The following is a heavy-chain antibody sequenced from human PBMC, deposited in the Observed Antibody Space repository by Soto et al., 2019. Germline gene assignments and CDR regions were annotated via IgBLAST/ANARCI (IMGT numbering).Heavy chain of an antibody. CDR1: GCSISSSSYY. J-gene: IGHJ4*02. CDR2: IYYSGST. D-gene: IGHD6-13*01. V-gene: IGHV4-39*01. CDR3: ARRGSSSWYGY. Sequence: SEILSLTCTVSGCSISSSSYYWGWIRQPPGKGLEWIGTIYYSGSTYYNPSLKSRVTISVDTSKNQFSLKLSSVTAADTAVYYCARRGSSSWYGYWGQGTLVTVSS.